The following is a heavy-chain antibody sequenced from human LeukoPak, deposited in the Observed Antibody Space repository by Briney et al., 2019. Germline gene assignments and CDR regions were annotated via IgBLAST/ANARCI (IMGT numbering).Heavy chain of an antibody. J-gene: IGHJ4*02. CDR3: ARDGSGSYYFDY. V-gene: IGHV4-59*05. Sequence: SETLSLTCTVSGGSISSYYWSWIRQPAGKGLEWIGSIYYSGSTYYNPSLKSRVTISVDTSKNQFSLKLSSVTAADTAVYYCARDGSGSYYFDYWGQGTLVTVSS. D-gene: IGHD3-10*01. CDR1: GGSISSYY. CDR2: IYYSGST.